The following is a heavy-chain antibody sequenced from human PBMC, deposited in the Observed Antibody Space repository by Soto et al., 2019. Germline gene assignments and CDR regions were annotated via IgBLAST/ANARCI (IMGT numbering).Heavy chain of an antibody. J-gene: IGHJ4*02. V-gene: IGHV3-33*01. Sequence: QVQLVESGGGVVQPGMSLRLSCAASGFTFSSDGMHWLRHAPGTGMEWVAVILYDGSNKYDADSVKSRFTISRDNSKNTLYLQMNSLSAEDTAVYYCARAHLLAAYGADYWGQGTIVPVSS. CDR3: ARAHLLAAYGADY. D-gene: IGHD6-13*01. CDR1: GFTFSSDG. CDR2: ILYDGSNK.